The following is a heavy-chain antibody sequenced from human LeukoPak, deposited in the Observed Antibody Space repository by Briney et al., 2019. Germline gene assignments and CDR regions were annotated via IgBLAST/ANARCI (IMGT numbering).Heavy chain of an antibody. CDR1: GFTFSSYA. CDR2: ISYDGSNK. J-gene: IGHJ6*02. Sequence: PTGGSLRLSCAASGFTFSSYAMHWVRQAPGKGLEWVAVISYDGSNKYYADSVKGRFTISRDNSKNTLYLQMNSLRAEDTAVYYCARDSTAYYGMDVWGQGTTVTVSS. V-gene: IGHV3-30*04. D-gene: IGHD2-2*01. CDR3: ARDSTAYYGMDV.